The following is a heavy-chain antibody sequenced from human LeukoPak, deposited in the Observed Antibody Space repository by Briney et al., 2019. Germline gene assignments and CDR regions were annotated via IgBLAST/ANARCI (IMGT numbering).Heavy chain of an antibody. J-gene: IGHJ4*02. CDR1: GGSISSGSYY. Sequence: SQTLSLTCTVSGGSISSGSYYWSWIRQPAGKGLEWIGRIYTSGSTNYNPSLKSRVTISVDTSKNQFSLKLSSVTAADTAVYYCARDSGYDSRFDYWGQGTLVTVSS. D-gene: IGHD5-12*01. CDR2: IYTSGST. CDR3: ARDSGYDSRFDY. V-gene: IGHV4-61*02.